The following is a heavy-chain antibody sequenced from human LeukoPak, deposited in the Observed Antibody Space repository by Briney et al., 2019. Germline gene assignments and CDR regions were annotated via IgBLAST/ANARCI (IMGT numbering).Heavy chain of an antibody. D-gene: IGHD2-15*01. CDR3: GRDALVGYFSYYYMDV. J-gene: IGHJ6*03. Sequence: SETLSLTCTVSGGSLSSHYWTWVRQSPGKGLEWIGDISNSGSTNYNPSLKSRVTISIDTSKNQFSLKLSSMTAADTAVYYCGRDALVGYFSYYYMDVWGKGTTVTVSS. CDR1: GGSLSSHY. CDR2: ISNSGST. V-gene: IGHV4-59*11.